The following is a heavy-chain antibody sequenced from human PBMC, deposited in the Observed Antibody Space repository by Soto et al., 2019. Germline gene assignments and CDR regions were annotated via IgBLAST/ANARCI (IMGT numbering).Heavy chain of an antibody. CDR2: IYSGGST. D-gene: IGHD3-16*01. J-gene: IGHJ4*02. CDR1: GFTVSTKY. Sequence: EVQLVESGGGLVQPGGSLRLSCAASGFTVSTKYMSWVRQAPGKGLEWVSVIYSGGSTFYADYVRGRFTISRDNSKNTVNLQKNGLRAEDTAVYYCARDPWASDYWGQGTLVTVSS. CDR3: ARDPWASDY. V-gene: IGHV3-66*01.